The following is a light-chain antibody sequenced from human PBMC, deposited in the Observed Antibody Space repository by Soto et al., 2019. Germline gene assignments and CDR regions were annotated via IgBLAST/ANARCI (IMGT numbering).Light chain of an antibody. CDR2: SSN. CDR1: STNIGSHT. CDR3: AAWDDSLTGRV. J-gene: IGLJ3*02. Sequence: QSVLTQPPSASGTPGQRVTISCSGSSTNIGSHTVNWYQQVPGTAPKLLIYSSNLRPSGVPDRFSGSKSGTSASLGISGLRSEDEADYYCAAWDDSLTGRVFGGGTKLTVL. V-gene: IGLV1-44*01.